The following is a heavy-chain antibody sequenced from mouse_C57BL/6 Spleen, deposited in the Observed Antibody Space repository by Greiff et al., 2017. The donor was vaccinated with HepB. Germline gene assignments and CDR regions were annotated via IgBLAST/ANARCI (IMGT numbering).Heavy chain of an antibody. V-gene: IGHV1-82*01. CDR2: IYPGDGDT. J-gene: IGHJ3*01. D-gene: IGHD1-1*01. CDR1: GYAFSSSW. CDR3: AAIYYYGSSPFAY. Sequence: VVKPGASVKISCKASGYAFSSSWMNWVKQRPGKGLEWIGRIYPGDGDTNYNGKFKGKATLTADKSSSTAYMQLSSLTSEDSAVYFCAAIYYYGSSPFAYWGQGTLVTVSA.